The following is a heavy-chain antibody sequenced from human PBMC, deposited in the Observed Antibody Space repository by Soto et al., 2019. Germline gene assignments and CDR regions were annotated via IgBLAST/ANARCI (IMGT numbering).Heavy chain of an antibody. D-gene: IGHD3-22*01. CDR3: ARHWDSSGPRRWFDP. Sequence: PGESLKISCKGSGYSFTSYWIGWVRQMPGKGLEWMGIIYPGDSDTRYSPSFQGQVTISADKSISTAYLQWSSLKASDTAMYYRARHWDSSGPRRWFDPWGQGTLVTVSS. J-gene: IGHJ5*02. V-gene: IGHV5-51*01. CDR2: IYPGDSDT. CDR1: GYSFTSYW.